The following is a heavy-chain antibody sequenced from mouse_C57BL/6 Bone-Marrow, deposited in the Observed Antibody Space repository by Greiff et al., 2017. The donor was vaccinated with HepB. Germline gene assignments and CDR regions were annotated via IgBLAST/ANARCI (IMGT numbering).Heavy chain of an antibody. CDR2: ISSGGSYT. D-gene: IGHD1-1*01. V-gene: IGHV5-6*01. CDR1: GFTFSSYG. J-gene: IGHJ3*01. Sequence: EVQRVESGGDLVKPGGSLKLSCAASGFTFSSYGMSWVRQTPDKRLEWVATISSGGSYTYYPDSVKGRFTISRDNAKNTLYLQMSSLKSEDTAMYYCARPHYDYGSSPFAYWGQGTLVTVAA. CDR3: ARPHYDYGSSPFAY.